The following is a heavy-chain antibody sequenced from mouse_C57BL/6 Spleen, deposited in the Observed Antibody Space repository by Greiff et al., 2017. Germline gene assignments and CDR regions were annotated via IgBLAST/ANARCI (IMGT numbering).Heavy chain of an antibody. CDR2: IRLKSDNYAT. CDR1: GFTFSNYW. D-gene: IGHD1-1*01. Sequence: DVKLQESGGGLVQPGGSMKLSCVASGFTFSNYWMNWVRQSPEKGLEWVAQIRLKSDNYATHYAESVKGRFTISRDDSKSSVYLQMNNLRAEDTGIYYCTGRTTVVDFYAMDYWGQGTSVTVSS. CDR3: TGRTTVVDFYAMDY. J-gene: IGHJ4*01. V-gene: IGHV6-3*01.